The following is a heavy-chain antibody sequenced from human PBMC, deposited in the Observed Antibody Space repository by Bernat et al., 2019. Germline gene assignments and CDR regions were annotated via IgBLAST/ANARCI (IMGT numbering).Heavy chain of an antibody. CDR2: INPNSGGT. CDR3: ARSGDYLPRTNWFDP. CDR1: GYTFTGYY. Sequence: QVQLVQSGAEVKKPGASVKVSCKASGYTFTGYYMHWVRQAPGQGLEWMGWINPNSGGTNYAQEFQGWVTMTRDTSISTAYMELSRLRSDDTAVYYCARSGDYLPRTNWFDPWGQGTLVTVSS. D-gene: IGHD2-21*02. J-gene: IGHJ5*02. V-gene: IGHV1-2*04.